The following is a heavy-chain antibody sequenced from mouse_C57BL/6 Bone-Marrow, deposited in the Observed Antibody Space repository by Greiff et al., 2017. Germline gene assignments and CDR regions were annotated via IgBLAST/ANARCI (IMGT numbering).Heavy chain of an antibody. D-gene: IGHD3-1*01. CDR3: ARWGYDNGGDCDMDD. CDR2: IYPRSGNT. J-gene: IGHJ4*01. V-gene: IGHV1-81*01. CDR1: GYTFTDYG. Sequence: VQLQESGAELARPGASVKLSCKASGYTFTDYGISWVKQRTGQGLEWIGEIYPRSGNTYYNEKFKGKATLTADKSSSTAYIELRGLTSEDSAVYFCARWGYDNGGDCDMDDWGTGTSVTVSS.